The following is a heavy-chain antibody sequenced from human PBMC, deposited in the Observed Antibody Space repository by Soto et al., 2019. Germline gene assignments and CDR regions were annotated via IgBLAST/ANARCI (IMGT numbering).Heavy chain of an antibody. CDR2: IYYSGST. V-gene: IGHV4-59*01. D-gene: IGHD4-17*01. CDR3: ARASRDYGDSPIDY. J-gene: IGHJ4*02. CDR1: GGSISSYY. Sequence: SETLSLTCTASGGSISSYYWSWIRQPPGKGLEWIGYIYYSGSTNYNPSLKSRVTISVDTSKNQFSLKLSSVTAADTAVYYCARASRDYGDSPIDYWGQGTLVTVSS.